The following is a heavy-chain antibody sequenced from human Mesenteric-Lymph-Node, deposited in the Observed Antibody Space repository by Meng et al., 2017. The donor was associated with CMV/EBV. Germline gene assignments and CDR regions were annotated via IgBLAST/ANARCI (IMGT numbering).Heavy chain of an antibody. CDR1: GFTFDDYA. Sequence: GGSLRLSCAASGFTFDDYAMHWVRQAPGKGLEWVSGISWNSGSIGYADSVKGRFTISRDNAKNSLYLQMNSLRAEDTALYYCAKDGLRGYFDYWGQGTLVTVSS. V-gene: IGHV3-9*01. CDR2: ISWNSGSI. J-gene: IGHJ4*02. CDR3: AKDGLRGYFDY.